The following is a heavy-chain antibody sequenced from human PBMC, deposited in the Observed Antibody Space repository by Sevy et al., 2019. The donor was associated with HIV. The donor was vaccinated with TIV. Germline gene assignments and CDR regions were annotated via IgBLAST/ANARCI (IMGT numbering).Heavy chain of an antibody. CDR1: GFTFYNYA. CDR3: TRDGGDLDAFDI. V-gene: IGHV3-49*03. CDR2: IRTTVNGGTA. D-gene: IGHD3-16*01. Sequence: GGSLRLSCATSGFTFYNYAMSWFRQAPGKGLEWIGFIRTTVNGGTAEYAASVEGRFTISRYDSRSIAYLQMNNLKPEDTAVYYCTRDGGDLDAFDIWGQGTMVTVSS. J-gene: IGHJ3*02.